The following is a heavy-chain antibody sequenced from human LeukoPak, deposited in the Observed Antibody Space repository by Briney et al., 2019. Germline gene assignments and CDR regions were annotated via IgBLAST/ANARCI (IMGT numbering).Heavy chain of an antibody. D-gene: IGHD3-22*01. V-gene: IGHV1-8*02. CDR2: MNPNSGNT. Sequence: ASVKVSCKASGYTLTGYYMHWVRQAPGQGLEWMGWMNPNSGNTGYAQKFQGRVTMTRNTSISTAYMELSSLRSEDTAVYYCARGDYYDPLDYWGQGTLVTVSS. CDR3: ARGDYYDPLDY. J-gene: IGHJ4*02. CDR1: GYTLTGYY.